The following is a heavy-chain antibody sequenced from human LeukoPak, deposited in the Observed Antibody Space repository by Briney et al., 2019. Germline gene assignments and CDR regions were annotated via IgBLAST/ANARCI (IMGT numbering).Heavy chain of an antibody. CDR2: IYYSGST. CDR3: ARDNCSGGSCLYYFDY. J-gene: IGHJ4*02. Sequence: SETLSLTCTVSGGSISSYYWSWIRQPPGKGLEWIGYIYYSGSTNYNPSLKSRVTISVDTSKNQFSLKPSSVTAADTAVYYCARDNCSGGSCLYYFDYWGQGTLVTVSS. D-gene: IGHD2-15*01. V-gene: IGHV4-59*01. CDR1: GGSISSYY.